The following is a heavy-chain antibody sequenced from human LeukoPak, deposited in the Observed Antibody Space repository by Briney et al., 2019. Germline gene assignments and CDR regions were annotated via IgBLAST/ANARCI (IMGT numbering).Heavy chain of an antibody. D-gene: IGHD3-10*01. Sequence: GSLRLSCAASGFTFSNYGMHWVRQAPGKGLEWVAVISYDGSKKYYGDSVKGRLTISRDNSKDMLYLQMNSLRAEDTAVYYCAREGQTYGSGSYYKAYWGQGTLVTVSS. CDR3: AREGQTYGSGSYYKAY. J-gene: IGHJ4*02. V-gene: IGHV3-30*04. CDR1: GFTFSNYG. CDR2: ISYDGSKK.